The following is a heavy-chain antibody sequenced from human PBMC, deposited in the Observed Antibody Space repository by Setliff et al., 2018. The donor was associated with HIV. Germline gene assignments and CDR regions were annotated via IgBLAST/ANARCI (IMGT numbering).Heavy chain of an antibody. V-gene: IGHV4-4*07. Sequence: SETLSLTCNVSGGSINTYYWSWIRQPAGKGLEWIGRFYTSGSTNYNPSLKSRVTMSVDTSKNQFSPKLSSVTAADTAVYYCARDRLTYYFDYWGQGILVTVSS. CDR2: FYTSGST. CDR3: ARDRLTYYFDY. J-gene: IGHJ4*02. CDR1: GGSINTYY. D-gene: IGHD3-22*01.